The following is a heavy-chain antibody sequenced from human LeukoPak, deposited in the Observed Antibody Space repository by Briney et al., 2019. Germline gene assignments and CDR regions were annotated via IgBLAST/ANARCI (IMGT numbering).Heavy chain of an antibody. CDR3: ARDSLTIFGVVIIAPFNYYYYYGMDV. Sequence: ASVKVSWKASGYTFTSYGISWVRQAPGQGLEWMGWISAYNGNTNYAQKLQGRVTMTTDTSTSTAYMELRSLRSDDTAVYYCARDSLTIFGVVIIAPFNYYYYYGMDVWGQGTTVTVSS. CDR1: GYTFTSYG. V-gene: IGHV1-18*01. J-gene: IGHJ6*02. D-gene: IGHD3-3*01. CDR2: ISAYNGNT.